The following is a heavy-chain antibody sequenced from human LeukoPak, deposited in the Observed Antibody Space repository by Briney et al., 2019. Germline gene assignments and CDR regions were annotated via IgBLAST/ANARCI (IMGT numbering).Heavy chain of an antibody. CDR1: GGSISSYY. Sequence: SETLSLICTVSGGSISSYYWSWIRQPPGKGLEWIGYIYYSGSTNYNPSLKSRVTISVDTSKNQFSLKLSSVTAADTAVYYCARDLRTRWFDPWGQGTLVTVSS. V-gene: IGHV4-59*01. D-gene: IGHD1-14*01. J-gene: IGHJ5*02. CDR2: IYYSGST. CDR3: ARDLRTRWFDP.